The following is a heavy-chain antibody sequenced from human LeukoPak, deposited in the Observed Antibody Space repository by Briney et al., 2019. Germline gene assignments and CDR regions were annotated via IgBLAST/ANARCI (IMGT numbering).Heavy chain of an antibody. J-gene: IGHJ4*02. CDR3: AGGYGSGTYFDY. CDR2: IYPGDSDT. D-gene: IGHD3-10*01. V-gene: IGHV5-51*01. Sequence: GGSLQISGQGSGSSFTSYWSAGVRQMPGKGREGRGIIYPGDSDTRYSPSFQGQVTISPDKSISTAYLQWSSLKASDTAMYYCAGGYGSGTYFDYWGQGTLVTVSS. CDR1: GSSFTSYW.